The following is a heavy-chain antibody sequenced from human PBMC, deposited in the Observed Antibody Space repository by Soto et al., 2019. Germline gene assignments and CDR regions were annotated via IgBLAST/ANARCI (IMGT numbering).Heavy chain of an antibody. CDR3: ARRARADYYYMDV. J-gene: IGHJ6*03. CDR2: ISSNGIGT. CDR1: GFTFSSDA. V-gene: IGHV3-64*01. D-gene: IGHD6-6*01. Sequence: EVQLVESGGGLAQPWGSLRLSCAASGFTFSSDAMDWVRQAPGKGLEYVSGISSNGIGTYYASSVKGRITISRDNSRDTVYLQMDSLRPEDMAVYYCARRARADYYYMDVWGKGTTVTVS.